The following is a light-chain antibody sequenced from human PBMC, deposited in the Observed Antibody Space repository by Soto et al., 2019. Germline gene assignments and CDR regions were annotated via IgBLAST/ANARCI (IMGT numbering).Light chain of an antibody. CDR2: SSS. CDR1: NSNIGTTT. CDR3: AAWYDRLNAGV. J-gene: IGLJ3*02. V-gene: IGLV1-44*01. Sequence: QLVLTQPPSASGAPGQRVTISCSGSNSNIGTTTVIWYQHVPGTAPKLLSYSSSQRPSGVPDRFSGSMSGTSASLAISGLQSEDEAAYYCAAWYDRLNAGVFGGGTKVTVL.